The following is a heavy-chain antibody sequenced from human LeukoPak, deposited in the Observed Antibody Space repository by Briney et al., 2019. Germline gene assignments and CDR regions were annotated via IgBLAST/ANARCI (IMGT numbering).Heavy chain of an antibody. CDR3: ARANTGWSPSDY. CDR1: GFTFSSYW. J-gene: IGHJ4*02. D-gene: IGHD6-19*01. CDR2: IKQDGTEK. V-gene: IGHV3-7*04. Sequence: PGGSLRLSCAASGFTFSSYWMSWVRQAPGKGLEWVANIKQDGTEKNYVDSVKGRFTISRDNAKNSLYLQMSSLRAEDTAVYYCARANTGWSPSDYWGQGILVTVSS.